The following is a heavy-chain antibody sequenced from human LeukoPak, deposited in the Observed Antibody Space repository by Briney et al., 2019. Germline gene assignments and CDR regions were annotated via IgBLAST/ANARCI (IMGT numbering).Heavy chain of an antibody. J-gene: IGHJ6*02. D-gene: IGHD2-2*02. CDR1: GFTFSSYW. CDR2: IKQDGSEK. V-gene: IGHV3-7*01. Sequence: GGSLRLSCAASGFTFSSYWMSWVRQAPGKGLEWVANIKQDGSEKYYVDSVKGRFTISRDNAKNSLYLQMNSLRAEDTAVYYCATLDIVVVPAAINPDYGMDVWGQGTTVTVSS. CDR3: ATLDIVVVPAAINPDYGMDV.